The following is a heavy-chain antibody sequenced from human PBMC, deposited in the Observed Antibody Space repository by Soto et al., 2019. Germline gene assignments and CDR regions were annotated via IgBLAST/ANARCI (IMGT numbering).Heavy chain of an antibody. D-gene: IGHD6-19*01. J-gene: IGHJ5*02. CDR2: FDPEDGKT. V-gene: IGHV1-24*01. CDR3: AGAVAAPGYNWFDP. CDR1: GYTLTELS. Sequence: ASVKVSCKVSGYTLTELSMHWVRQAPGKGLEWMGGFDPEDGKTIYAQKFQGRVTMTEETSTATAYMELRTLRSEDPAVYYCAGAVAAPGYNWFDPWGQGTLVTVSS.